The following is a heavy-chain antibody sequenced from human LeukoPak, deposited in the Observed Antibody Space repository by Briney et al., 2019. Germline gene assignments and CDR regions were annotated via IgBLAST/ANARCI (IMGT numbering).Heavy chain of an antibody. V-gene: IGHV1-2*04. CDR3: ARDGRQMATEFDY. CDR1: GYTFTSYD. J-gene: IGHJ4*02. D-gene: IGHD5-24*01. CDR2: INPNSGGT. Sequence: ASVKISCKASGYTFTSYDINWVRQAPGQGLEWMGWINPNSGGTNYAQKFQGWVTMTRDTSISTAYMELSRLRSDDTAVYYCARDGRQMATEFDYWGQGTLVTVSS.